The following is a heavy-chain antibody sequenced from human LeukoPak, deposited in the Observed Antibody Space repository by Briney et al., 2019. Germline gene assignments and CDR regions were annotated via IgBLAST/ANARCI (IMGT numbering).Heavy chain of an antibody. Sequence: ASVKVSCKASGYSFSSYGISWVRQAPGQGLEWMGWISAYNGDTHYAQKFQGRVTMTTDTSTSTAYMELRSLRSDDTAVYYCARDGYNSRGAFDIWGQGTMVTVSS. D-gene: IGHD5-24*01. CDR3: ARDGYNSRGAFDI. V-gene: IGHV1-18*01. J-gene: IGHJ3*02. CDR2: ISAYNGDT. CDR1: GYSFSSYG.